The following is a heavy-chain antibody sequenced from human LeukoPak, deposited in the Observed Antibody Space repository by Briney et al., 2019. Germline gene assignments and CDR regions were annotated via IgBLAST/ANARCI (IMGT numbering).Heavy chain of an antibody. J-gene: IGHJ6*03. V-gene: IGHV4-34*01. CDR3: ARQSTYYYYMDV. CDR1: GGSFSNYY. D-gene: IGHD2-2*01. CDR2: INHTGST. Sequence: SETLSLTCAVYGGSFSNYYWSWIRQSPGKGLEWIGEINHTGSTNYNPSLKSRVTISVDTSKNHFSLKLSSVTAADTAVYYCARQSTYYYYMDVWGKGTTVTISS.